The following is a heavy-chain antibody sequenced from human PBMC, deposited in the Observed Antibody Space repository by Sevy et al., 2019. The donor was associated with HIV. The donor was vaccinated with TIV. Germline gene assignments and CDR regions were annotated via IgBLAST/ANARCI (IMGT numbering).Heavy chain of an antibody. V-gene: IGHV1-2*02. CDR3: AQLPLWFGEKYGMDV. D-gene: IGHD3-10*01. J-gene: IGHJ6*02. CDR1: GYTFTGYY. CDR2: INPNSGGT. Sequence: ASVKVSCKASGYTFTGYYMHWVRQAPGQGLEWMGWINPNSGGTNYAQKFQGRVTMTRDTSISTAYMELSRLRSDDTAVYYCAQLPLWFGEKYGMDVWGQRTTVTVSS.